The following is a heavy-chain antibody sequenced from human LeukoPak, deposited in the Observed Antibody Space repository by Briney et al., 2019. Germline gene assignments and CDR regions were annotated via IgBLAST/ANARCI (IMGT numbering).Heavy chain of an antibody. J-gene: IGHJ4*02. CDR1: GGTFSSYA. D-gene: IGHD4-17*01. CDR2: IIPIFGTA. CDR3: ARCRSAVTTPSNFNS. Sequence: SVKVSCKASGGTFSSYASSWVRQARGQGLAWMGGIIPIFGTANYAQKFQGRVTITADKSTSTAYVDLNSLRSEGTAVHHCARCRSAVTTPSNFNSWGQGTWVTVSS. V-gene: IGHV1-69*06.